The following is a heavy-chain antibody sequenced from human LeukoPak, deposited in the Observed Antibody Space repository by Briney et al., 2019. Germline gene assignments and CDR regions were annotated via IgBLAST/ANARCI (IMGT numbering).Heavy chain of an antibody. V-gene: IGHV1-8*01. D-gene: IGHD7-27*01. Sequence: ASVTVSCMASGYTFTSYDFNWVRPATGQRPEWMGWMSPNSGDTGYAQKFQDRVTMTRNTSISTAYMELSSLRSDDTAVYYCARGPPNWGYDYWGPGTLVTVSS. CDR2: MSPNSGDT. CDR1: GYTFTSYD. CDR3: ARGPPNWGYDY. J-gene: IGHJ4*02.